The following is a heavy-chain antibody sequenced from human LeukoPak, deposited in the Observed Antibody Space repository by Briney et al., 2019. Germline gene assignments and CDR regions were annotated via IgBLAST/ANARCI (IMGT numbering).Heavy chain of an antibody. V-gene: IGHV4-34*01. D-gene: IGHD6-6*01. J-gene: IGHJ5*02. CDR1: GGSFNGYL. CDR2: INDNGST. Sequence: LETLSLTCVLYGGSFNGYLWSWMRQPPGKGLEWIGEINDNGSTNSNPSLESRLTTSIPTSRNQFSLKLDSVTAADTAVYHCARNSAYSTSSGINLWGQGILVTVYS. CDR3: ARNSAYSTSSGINL.